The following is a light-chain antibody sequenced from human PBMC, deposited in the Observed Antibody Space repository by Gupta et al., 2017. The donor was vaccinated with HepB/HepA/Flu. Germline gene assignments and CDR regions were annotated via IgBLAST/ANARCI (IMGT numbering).Light chain of an antibody. J-gene: IGKJ3*01. Sequence: DIQMTQSPSSLSASVGDRVTITCRASQTISSYLHWYQQKPGKAPKLLIHAVSSWHSGVPSRFSGSGSGTDFTLTISSLQPEDFATYYCQQSYSAVTFGPGTKVDIK. CDR1: QTISSY. CDR3: QQSYSAVT. V-gene: IGKV1-39*01. CDR2: AVS.